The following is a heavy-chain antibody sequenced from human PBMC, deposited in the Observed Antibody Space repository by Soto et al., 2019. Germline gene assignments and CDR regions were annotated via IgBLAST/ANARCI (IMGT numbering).Heavy chain of an antibody. CDR3: ARDDALDVPTLFDS. V-gene: IGHV1-3*01. CDR1: GYTFTAYI. D-gene: IGHD2-2*03. J-gene: IGHJ4*02. CDR2: IDPANGNT. Sequence: GASVKVSCKASGYTFTAYIIHWVRQAPGQRPEWMGWIDPANGNTKYSQKFQGRVTITRDTSASTAYMELSSLRFEDTAVYYCARDDALDVPTLFDSWGQGSRVTVS.